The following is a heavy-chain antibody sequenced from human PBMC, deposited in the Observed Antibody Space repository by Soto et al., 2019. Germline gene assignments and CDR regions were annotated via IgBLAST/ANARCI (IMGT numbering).Heavy chain of an antibody. D-gene: IGHD2-21*01. J-gene: IGHJ4*02. Sequence: PGGSLRLSCAAPGFTFSSYDIYWVRQGTGKGLEWDSTIGRTGDTNYSDSVKGRFNLSRENAERSSYLQMNSLRDGDTAVYYCARNGGGLNYWGRGTLVTVSS. CDR2: IGRTGDT. CDR1: GFTFSSYD. CDR3: ARNGGGLNY. V-gene: IGHV3-13*01.